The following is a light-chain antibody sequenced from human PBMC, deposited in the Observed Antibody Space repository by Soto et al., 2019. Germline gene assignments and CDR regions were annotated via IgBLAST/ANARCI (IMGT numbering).Light chain of an antibody. CDR2: DAS. CDR3: QQYSGYPLT. V-gene: IGKV1-5*01. CDR1: QSVSGW. J-gene: IGKJ4*01. Sequence: DIQVTQSPSALSASAGDRVTITCRASQSVSGWLAWYQQKPGKAPKVLIYDASNLQSGVPSRFSGSGYGTDSSLTISRLSPDDFATYYWQQYSGYPLTFGGGTKVDIK.